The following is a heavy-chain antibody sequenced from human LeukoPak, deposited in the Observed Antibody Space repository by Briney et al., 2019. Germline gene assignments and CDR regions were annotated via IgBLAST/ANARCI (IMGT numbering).Heavy chain of an antibody. Sequence: PGGSLRLSCAASGFTFNSYAMSWVRQAPGKGLEWVSYITSSSSTIYYADSVKGRFTISRDNAKNSLYLQMNSLRDEDTAVYYCARDMYYGDYEIDYWGQGTLVTVSS. V-gene: IGHV3-48*02. CDR1: GFTFNSYA. CDR3: ARDMYYGDYEIDY. D-gene: IGHD4-17*01. CDR2: ITSSSSTI. J-gene: IGHJ4*02.